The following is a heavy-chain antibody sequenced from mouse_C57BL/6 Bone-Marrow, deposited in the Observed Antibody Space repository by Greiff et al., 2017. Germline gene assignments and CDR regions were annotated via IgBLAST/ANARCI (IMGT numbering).Heavy chain of an antibody. CDR3: AREKSSPLEWYFDV. CDR1: GYTFTSYW. Sequence: QVQLQQPGAELVMPGASVKLSSQASGYTFTSYWMHWVKQRPGQGLEWIGEIDPSDSYTNYNQKFKGKSTLTVDKSSSTAYMQLSSLTSEDSAVYYVAREKSSPLEWYFDVWGTGTTVTVSS. J-gene: IGHJ1*03. V-gene: IGHV1-69*01. CDR2: IDPSDSYT. D-gene: IGHD1-3*01.